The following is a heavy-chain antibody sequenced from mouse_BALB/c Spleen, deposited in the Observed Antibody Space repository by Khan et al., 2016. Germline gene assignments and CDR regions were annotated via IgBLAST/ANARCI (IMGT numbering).Heavy chain of an antibody. CDR2: ISYSGST. J-gene: IGHJ3*01. D-gene: IGHD4-1*01. Sequence: EVQLQESGPGLVKPSQSLSLTCTVTGYSITSDYAWNWIRQFPGNKLEWMGYISYSGSTSYNPSLKSRISITRDTSKNQFFLRLNSVTTEDTATYICAGELSWFAYWGQGTLVAVSA. V-gene: IGHV3-2*02. CDR3: AGELSWFAY. CDR1: GYSITSDYA.